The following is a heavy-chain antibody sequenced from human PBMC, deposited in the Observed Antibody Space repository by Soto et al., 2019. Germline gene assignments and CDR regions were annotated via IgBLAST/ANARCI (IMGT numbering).Heavy chain of an antibody. J-gene: IGHJ6*03. CDR3: ARGLQEYYYYYYMYV. CDR2: IIPILGIA. V-gene: IGHV1-69*02. CDR1: GGTFSSYT. Sequence: QVQLVQSGAEVKKPGSSVKVSCKASGGTFSSYTISWVRQAPGRGLEWMGRIIPILGIANYAQKFQGRVTITADKSTSTAYMELSSLRSEDTAVYYCARGLQEYYYYYYMYVWGKGTTVTVSS.